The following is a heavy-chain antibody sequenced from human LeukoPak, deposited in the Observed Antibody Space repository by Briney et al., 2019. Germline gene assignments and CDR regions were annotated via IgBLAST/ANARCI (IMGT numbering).Heavy chain of an antibody. D-gene: IGHD3-22*01. CDR2: IYSGGST. J-gene: IGHJ4*02. Sequence: PGGSLRLSCAASGFTVSSNYMSWVRQAPGKGLEWVSVIYSGGSTYYADSVKGRFTISRDNSKNTLYLQMNSLRAEDTAVYYCAREALYYYDSSGNYYENWGQGTLVTVSS. CDR1: GFTVSSNY. V-gene: IGHV3-53*01. CDR3: AREALYYYDSSGNYYEN.